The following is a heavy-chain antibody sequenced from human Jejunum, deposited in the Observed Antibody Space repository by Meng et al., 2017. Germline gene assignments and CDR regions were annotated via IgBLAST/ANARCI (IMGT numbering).Heavy chain of an antibody. CDR3: ARPNSGANTYYFDY. Sequence: QGQLVQSGAEVKKPGSSVKVSCKASGGTFSTYAITWVRQAPGHGLEWMGGIIPIFGTANYAQNFQDRVTITADESTSTAYMEFSSLRSEDTAVYYCARPNSGANTYYFDYWGQGTLVTVFS. J-gene: IGHJ4*02. CDR2: IIPIFGTA. V-gene: IGHV1-69*01. CDR1: GGTFSTYA. D-gene: IGHD4/OR15-4a*01.